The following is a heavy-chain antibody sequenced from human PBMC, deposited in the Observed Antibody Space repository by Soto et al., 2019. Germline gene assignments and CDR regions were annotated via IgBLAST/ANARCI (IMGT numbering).Heavy chain of an antibody. V-gene: IGHV3-15*01. CDR1: GFTFSNAW. CDR2: IKSKTDGGTT. D-gene: IGHD3-22*01. CDR3: TTDDRAAYSSGYYPLYYYYGMDV. J-gene: IGHJ6*02. Sequence: GGSLRLSCAASGFTFSNAWMSWVRQAPGKGLEWVGRIKSKTDGGTTDYAAPVKGRFTISRDDSKNTLYLQMNSPKTEDTAVYYCTTDDRAAYSSGYYPLYYYYGMDVWGQGTTVTVSS.